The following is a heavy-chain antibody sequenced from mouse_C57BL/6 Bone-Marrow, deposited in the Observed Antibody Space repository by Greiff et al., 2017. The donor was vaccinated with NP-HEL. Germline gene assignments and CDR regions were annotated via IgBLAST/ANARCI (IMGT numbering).Heavy chain of an antibody. D-gene: IGHD2-1*01. J-gene: IGHJ4*01. CDR2: IDPETGDT. CDR1: GFNITDDY. V-gene: IGHV14-4*01. Sequence: VQLQQSGAELVRPGASVKLSCTASGFNITDDYMHWVKPRPAPGLEWIGWIDPETGDTEYASKFQGKATITADTSSNTANLQLSSLTSEDTAVYYCTTPMVGGAMDYWGQGTSVTVSS. CDR3: TTPMVGGAMDY.